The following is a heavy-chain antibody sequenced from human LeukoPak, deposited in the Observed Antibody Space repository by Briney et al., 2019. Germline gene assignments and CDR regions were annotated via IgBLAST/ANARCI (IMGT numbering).Heavy chain of an antibody. V-gene: IGHV3-7*05. J-gene: IGHJ4*02. D-gene: IGHD6-13*01. Sequence: PGGSLRLSCAASGFTLSNSGMHWVRQAPGKGLEWMANIMQDGSERYYADSVKGRFTISRDNAKNSLYLQMNSLRAEDTAVYYCARDSAVKGISSDWGQGTLVTVSS. CDR3: ARDSAVKGISSD. CDR1: GFTLSNSG. CDR2: IMQDGSER.